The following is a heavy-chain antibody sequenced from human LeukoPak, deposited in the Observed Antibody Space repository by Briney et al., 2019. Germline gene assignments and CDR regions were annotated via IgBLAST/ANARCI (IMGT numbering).Heavy chain of an antibody. CDR1: GFTFSSYW. Sequence: GGSLRLSCAASGFTFSSYWMSWVRQAPGKGLEWVANIKQDGSEKYYVDSVRGRFTISRDNAKNSLYLQMNSLRAEDTAVYYCARDPLPLTRFFDYWGQGTLVTVSS. J-gene: IGHJ4*02. CDR2: IKQDGSEK. CDR3: ARDPLPLTRFFDY. V-gene: IGHV3-7*01. D-gene: IGHD1-14*01.